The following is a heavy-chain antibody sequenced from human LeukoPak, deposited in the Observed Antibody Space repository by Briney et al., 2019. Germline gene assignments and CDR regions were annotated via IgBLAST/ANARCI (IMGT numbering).Heavy chain of an antibody. CDR1: GFTFSSYS. Sequence: PGGSLRLSCAASGFTFSSYSMSWVRQAPGKGLEWVSYISSSSSTIYYVDSVKGRFTISRDNAKNSLYLQMNSLRAEDTAVYYCAKVGYDILTGLIDYWGQGTLVTVSS. D-gene: IGHD3-9*01. V-gene: IGHV3-48*01. CDR2: ISSSSSTI. J-gene: IGHJ4*02. CDR3: AKVGYDILTGLIDY.